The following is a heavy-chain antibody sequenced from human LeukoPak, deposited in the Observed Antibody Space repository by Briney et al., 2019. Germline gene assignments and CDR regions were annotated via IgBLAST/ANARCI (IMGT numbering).Heavy chain of an antibody. CDR1: GGSFSGYY. CDR3: ARDGPTVTTGDYYYGMDV. D-gene: IGHD4-17*01. Sequence: SETLSLTCTVYGGSFSGYYWSWIRQPPGQGLEWIGEINNSGSTNYNPSLKSRVTISVDTSKNQFSLKLSSVTAADTAVYYCARDGPTVTTGDYYYGMDVWGQGTTVTVSS. V-gene: IGHV4-34*01. CDR2: INNSGST. J-gene: IGHJ6*02.